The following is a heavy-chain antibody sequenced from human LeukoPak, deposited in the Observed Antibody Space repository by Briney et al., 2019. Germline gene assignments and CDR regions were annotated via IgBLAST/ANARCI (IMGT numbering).Heavy chain of an antibody. V-gene: IGHV3-7*01. CDR3: ARDSPTGYFSY. D-gene: IGHD3-9*01. CDR1: GFTFSGNW. J-gene: IGHJ4*01. CDR2: IKEDRSGK. Sequence: PGGSLRLSCTASGFTFSGNWMSWVRQAPGTGLEWLANIKEDRSGKYYVDSVKGRVTISRDKAKNTLYLQMVSLRGEDTAVYYCARDSPTGYFSYWGEGALVTV.